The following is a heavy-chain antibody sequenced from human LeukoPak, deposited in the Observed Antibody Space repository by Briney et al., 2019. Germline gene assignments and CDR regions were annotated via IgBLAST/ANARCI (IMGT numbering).Heavy chain of an antibody. D-gene: IGHD1-26*01. CDR2: IYYSGST. J-gene: IGHJ6*03. V-gene: IGHV4-59*01. CDR1: GGSISSYY. CDR3: ARASDYSYMDV. Sequence: SETLSLTCTVSGGSISSYYWSWIRQPPGKGLEWIGYIYYSGSTNYNPSLKSRVTISVDTSKNQFSLKLSSVTAADTAVYYCARASDYSYMDVWGKGTTVTVSS.